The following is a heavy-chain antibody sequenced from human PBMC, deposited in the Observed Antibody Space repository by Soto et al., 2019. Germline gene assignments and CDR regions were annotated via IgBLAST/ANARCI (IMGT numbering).Heavy chain of an antibody. CDR3: AKGRSYYYYYGVDV. CDR2: IYSGGST. V-gene: IGHV3-66*01. Sequence: GGSLRLSCAASGFTVSSNYMSWVRQAPGKGLEWVSVIYSGGSTYYADSVKGRFTISRDNSKNTLYLQMSSLRAEDTALYYCAKGRSYYYYYGVDVWGQGTKVTVSS. CDR1: GFTVSSNY. J-gene: IGHJ6*02.